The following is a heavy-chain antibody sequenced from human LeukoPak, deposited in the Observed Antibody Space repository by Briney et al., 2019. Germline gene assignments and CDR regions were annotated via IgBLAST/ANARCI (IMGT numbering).Heavy chain of an antibody. V-gene: IGHV3-23*01. D-gene: IGHD3-16*01. CDR3: AKDRGITDY. CDR1: GFTFSTYG. CDR2: ISGRADLT. Sequence: GGSLRLSCAASGFTFSTYGITWVRQAPGKGLEWVSAISGRADLTFYADSVKGRFTISRDNSKNTLYLQMNSLRVEDTAVYYCAKDRGITDYWGQGTLVTVSS. J-gene: IGHJ4*02.